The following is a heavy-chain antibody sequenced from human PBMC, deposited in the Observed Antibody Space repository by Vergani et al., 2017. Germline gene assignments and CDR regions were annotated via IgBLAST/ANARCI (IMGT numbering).Heavy chain of an antibody. CDR3: TRDPNVAYYYGSGSYLGYYYYYGMDV. Sequence: EVQLVESGGGLVQPGRSLRLSCTASGFTFGDYAMSWVRQAPGKGLEWVGFIRSKAYGGTTEYAASVKGRFTISRDDSKSIAYLQMNSLKTEETAVYYCTRDPNVAYYYGSGSYLGYYYYYGMDVWGQGTTVTVSS. D-gene: IGHD3-10*01. CDR2: IRSKAYGGTT. J-gene: IGHJ6*02. CDR1: GFTFGDYA. V-gene: IGHV3-49*04.